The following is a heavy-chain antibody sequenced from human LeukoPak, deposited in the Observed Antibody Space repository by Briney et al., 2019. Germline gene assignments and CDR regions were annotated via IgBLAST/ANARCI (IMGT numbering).Heavy chain of an antibody. CDR1: GGSISSYY. D-gene: IGHD2-2*01. J-gene: IGHJ6*03. CDR3: ARELGYCSSTSCYPHSANYYYYYMDV. V-gene: IGHV4-4*07. CDR2: IYTSGST. Sequence: SETLSLTCTVSGGSISSYYWSWIRQPAGKGLEWIGRIYTSGSTNYNPSLKSRVTMSVDTSKNQFSLKLSSVTAADTAVYYCARELGYCSSTSCYPHSANYYYYYMDVWGKGTTVTVSS.